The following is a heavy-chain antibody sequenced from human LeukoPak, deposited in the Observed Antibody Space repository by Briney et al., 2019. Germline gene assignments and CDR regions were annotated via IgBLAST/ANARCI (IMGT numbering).Heavy chain of an antibody. CDR2: IHYDGSGT. CDR1: GFTFTTHW. Sequence: PGGSLRLSCAASGFTFTTHWMHWVRQTPGKGLVWVSRIHYDGSGTNYADSVKGGFIISRDNAQNMVYLQMNRLRVEDTAVYYCARNPREYGDYSWYLDLWGRGNLVSVSS. CDR3: ARNPREYGDYSWYLDL. D-gene: IGHD4-11*01. V-gene: IGHV3-74*01. J-gene: IGHJ2*01.